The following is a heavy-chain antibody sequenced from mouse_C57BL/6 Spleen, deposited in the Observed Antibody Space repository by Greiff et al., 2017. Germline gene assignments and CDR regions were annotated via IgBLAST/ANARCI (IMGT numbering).Heavy chain of an antibody. D-gene: IGHD2-1*01. V-gene: IGHV1-52*01. CDR2: IDPSDSET. Sequence: VKLQQPGAELVRPGSSVKLSCKASGYTFTSYWMHWVKQRPIQGLEWIGNIDPSDSETHYNQKFKDKATLTVDKSSSTAYMQLSSLTSEDSAVYYCARQNYGNYPAWFAYWGQGTLVTVSA. J-gene: IGHJ3*01. CDR3: ARQNYGNYPAWFAY. CDR1: GYTFTSYW.